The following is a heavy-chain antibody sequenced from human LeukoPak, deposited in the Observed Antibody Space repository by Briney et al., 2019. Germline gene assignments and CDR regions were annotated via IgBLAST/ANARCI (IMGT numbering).Heavy chain of an antibody. CDR3: ARDGESYDYGSGSYGAY. D-gene: IGHD3-10*01. CDR1: GFTFSSYG. V-gene: IGHV3-30*02. J-gene: IGHJ4*02. Sequence: QTGGSLRLSCAASGFTFSSYGMHWVRQAPGKGLEWVALIRFDGSNQYYADSVKGRLTISRDNSKNTLYLQMNSLRAEDTAVYYCARDGESYDYGSGSYGAYWGQGTLVTVSS. CDR2: IRFDGSNQ.